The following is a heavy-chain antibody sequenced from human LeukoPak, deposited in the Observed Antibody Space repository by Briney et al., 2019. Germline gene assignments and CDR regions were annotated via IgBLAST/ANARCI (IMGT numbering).Heavy chain of an antibody. Sequence: GGSLRLSCAASGFTFSIYEMNWVRQAPGKGLEWVSYISSSGSTIYYADSVKGRFTISRDNAKNSLYLQMNSLRAEDTAVYYCARLTLRYCSSTSCYVNYWGQGTLVTVSS. CDR3: ARLTLRYCSSTSCYVNY. CDR1: GFTFSIYE. D-gene: IGHD2-2*01. J-gene: IGHJ4*02. CDR2: ISSSGSTI. V-gene: IGHV3-48*03.